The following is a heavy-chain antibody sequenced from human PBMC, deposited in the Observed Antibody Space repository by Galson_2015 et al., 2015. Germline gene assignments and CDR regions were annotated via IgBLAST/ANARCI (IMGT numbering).Heavy chain of an antibody. V-gene: IGHV3-21*01. Sequence: LRLSCAASGFTFSSYSMNWVRQAPGKGLEWVSSISSSSSYIYYADSVKGRFTISRDNAKNPLYLQMSSLRAEDTAVYYCARDVIGLFYSDYWGQGTLVTVSS. D-gene: IGHD3-3*01. CDR1: GFTFSSYS. J-gene: IGHJ4*02. CDR3: ARDVIGLFYSDY. CDR2: ISSSSSYI.